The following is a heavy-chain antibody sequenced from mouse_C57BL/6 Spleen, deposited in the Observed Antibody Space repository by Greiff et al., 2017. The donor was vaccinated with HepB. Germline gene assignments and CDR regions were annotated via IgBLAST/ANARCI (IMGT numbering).Heavy chain of an antibody. D-gene: IGHD1-1*01. V-gene: IGHV1-54*01. J-gene: IGHJ4*01. CDR3: ARRYPYAMDY. CDR1: GYAFTNYL. Sequence: VKLMESGAELVRPGTSVKVSCKASGYAFTNYLIEWVKQRPGQGLEWIGVINPGSGGTNYNEKFKGKATLTADKSSSTAYMQLSSLTSEDSAVYFCARRYPYAMDYWGQGTSVTVSS. CDR2: INPGSGGT.